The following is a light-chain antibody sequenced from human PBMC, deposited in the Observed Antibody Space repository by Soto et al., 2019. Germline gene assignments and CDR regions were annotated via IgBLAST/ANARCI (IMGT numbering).Light chain of an antibody. J-gene: IGLJ1*01. CDR3: SSYTSSSSNYV. Sequence: QSVLTQPASVSGSPGQSITISCTGTSSDVGHYNFVSWYQQHPGKAPKLMIYEVTNRPSGVSNRFSGSKSGNTASLTISGLQAEDEADYYCSSYTSSSSNYVFGTGTKVTVL. CDR2: EVT. V-gene: IGLV2-14*01. CDR1: SSDVGHYNF.